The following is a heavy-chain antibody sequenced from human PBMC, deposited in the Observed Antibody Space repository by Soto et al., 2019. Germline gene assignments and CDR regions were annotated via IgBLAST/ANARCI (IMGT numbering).Heavy chain of an antibody. CDR3: ARESYSFGRAFDI. J-gene: IGHJ4*01. CDR1: GGSINSDGYY. D-gene: IGHD5-18*01. V-gene: IGHV4-31*03. Sequence: QVHLQESGPGLVKPSQTLSLTCTVSGGSINSDGYYWSWIRQHPEKGLEWIGYLNYRGTTYYNPSLESRLTISVDTSENQLYLQLTSVMAADTALYYCARESYSFGRAFDIWGHGTLVTVSS. CDR2: LNYRGTT.